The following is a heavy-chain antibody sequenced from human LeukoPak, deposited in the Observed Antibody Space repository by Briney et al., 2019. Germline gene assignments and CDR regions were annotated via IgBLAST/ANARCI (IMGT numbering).Heavy chain of an antibody. J-gene: IGHJ6*04. Sequence: ASVKVSCKASGGTFSSYAISWVRQAPGQGLEWMGGIIPIFGTANYAQKSQGRVTITADESTSTAYMELSSLRSEDTAVYYCATRYCSSTSCSRTKYYGMDVWGKGTTVTVSS. D-gene: IGHD2-2*01. CDR3: ATRYCSSTSCSRTKYYGMDV. V-gene: IGHV1-69*13. CDR2: IIPIFGTA. CDR1: GGTFSSYA.